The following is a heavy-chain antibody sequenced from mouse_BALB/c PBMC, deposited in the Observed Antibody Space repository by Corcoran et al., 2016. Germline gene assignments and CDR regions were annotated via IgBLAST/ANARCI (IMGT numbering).Heavy chain of an antibody. CDR2: IDPANGNT. J-gene: IGHJ3*01. CDR1: GFNIKYTY. D-gene: IGHD2-1*01. Sequence: EVQLQQSGAELVKPGASVKLSCTASGFNIKYTYMHWVKQRPEQGLEWIGRIDPANGNTKYDPKFQGKATITADTSSNTAYLQLSSLTSEDTAVYYCASRDYGNYLAWFAYWGQGTLVTVSA. CDR3: ASRDYGNYLAWFAY. V-gene: IGHV14-3*02.